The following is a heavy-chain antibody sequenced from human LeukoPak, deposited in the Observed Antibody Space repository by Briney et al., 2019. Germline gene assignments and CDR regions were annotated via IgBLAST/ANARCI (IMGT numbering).Heavy chain of an antibody. CDR2: IYYSGST. CDR3: ARRGIEGFDY. CDR1: GGSISSYY. V-gene: IGHV4-59*08. D-gene: IGHD1-14*01. J-gene: IGHJ4*02. Sequence: SETLSLTCTVSGGSISSYYWSWIRQPPGKGLEWTGYIYYSGSTNYNPSLKSRVTISVDTSKNQFSLKLSSVTAADTAVYYCARRGIEGFDYWGQGTLVTVSS.